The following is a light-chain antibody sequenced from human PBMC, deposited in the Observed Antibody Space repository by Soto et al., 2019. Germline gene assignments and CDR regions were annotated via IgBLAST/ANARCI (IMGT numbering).Light chain of an antibody. J-gene: IGKJ1*01. CDR3: QQYNNWLPWT. V-gene: IGKV3-15*01. CDR2: GAS. Sequence: EIVMTQSPATLSVSPGERATLSCRASQSVSSNLAWYQHKPGQAPRLLIYGASTRATGIPARFSGSGSGTEFTLTISSLQSEDFAVYYCQQYNNWLPWTFGQGTKVEIK. CDR1: QSVSSN.